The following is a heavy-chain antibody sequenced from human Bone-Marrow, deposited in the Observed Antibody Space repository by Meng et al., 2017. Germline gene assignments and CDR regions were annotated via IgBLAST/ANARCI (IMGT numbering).Heavy chain of an antibody. J-gene: IGHJ5*02. CDR1: GGSISSGGYY. CDR3: AAGKYYDPAHDLINWFDP. D-gene: IGHD3-22*01. V-gene: IGHV4-31*03. Sequence: SETLSLTCTVSGGSISSGGYYWSWIRQHPGKGLEWFGYIYYSGSTHYNPSLKSRVTISVDTSKNQFSLKLSSVTAAGTAVYYCAAGKYYDPAHDLINWFDPWGQGTLVTVSS. CDR2: IYYSGST.